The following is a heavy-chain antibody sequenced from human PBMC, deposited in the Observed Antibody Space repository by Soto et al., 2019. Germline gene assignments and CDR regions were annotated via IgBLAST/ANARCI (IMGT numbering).Heavy chain of an antibody. CDR2: ISHDGSKD. CDR3: DNWKGHSGNFFFSGPFDY. CDR1: GFTFSDCS. Sequence: QVQLVESGGGVVQPGRSLRLSCVASGFTFSDCSMHWVRQAPGKGLEWVAIISHDGSKDYYGDSVKGRFTISRDNSKNTLYLQMNSVGADETDVYYGDNWKGHSGNFFFSGPFDYWGQGTLVTVSS. J-gene: IGHJ4*02. D-gene: IGHD1-1*01. V-gene: IGHV3-30*03.